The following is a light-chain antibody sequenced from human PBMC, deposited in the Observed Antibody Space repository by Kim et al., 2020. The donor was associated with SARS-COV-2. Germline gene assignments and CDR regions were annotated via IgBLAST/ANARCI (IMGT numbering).Light chain of an antibody. CDR1: SGSIASNY. J-gene: IGLJ3*02. CDR3: QSYVSNNDWV. V-gene: IGLV6-57*03. CDR2: DHS. Sequence: KTVANACTRSSGSIASNYVEGYQQRPGSAPTTVIYDHSQRPAGVPDRLSGSIDSSSNSASLTISGLETEDDADYYCQSYVSNNDWVLGGGTQLTV.